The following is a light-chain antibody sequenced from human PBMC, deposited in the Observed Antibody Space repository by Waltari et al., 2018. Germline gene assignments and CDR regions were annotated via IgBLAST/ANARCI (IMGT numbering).Light chain of an antibody. J-gene: IGKJ1*01. V-gene: IGKV4-1*01. CDR2: WAS. CDR3: QQYHTSPWT. CDR1: QNLLCGSNNKNY. Sequence: DIVMTQFPDSLPVSLGERATITCKSSQNLLCGSNNKNYLSWYQQKAGQPPKLLIYWASSRESGVPDRFIGSGSGTDFTLTINSLQADDVAVYYCQQYHTSPWTFGQGTKLEIK.